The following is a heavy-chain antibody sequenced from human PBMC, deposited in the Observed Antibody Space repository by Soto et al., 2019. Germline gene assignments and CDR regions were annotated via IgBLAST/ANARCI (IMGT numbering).Heavy chain of an antibody. CDR2: INHSGST. Sequence: SETLSLTCAVYGGSFSGYYWSWIRQPPGKGLEWIGEINHSGSTNYNPSLKSRVTISVDTSKNQFSLKLSSVTAADTAVYYCARGLYSSGRFDYWGQGTLVTVSS. CDR1: GGSFSGYY. J-gene: IGHJ4*02. V-gene: IGHV4-34*01. CDR3: ARGLYSSGRFDY. D-gene: IGHD6-19*01.